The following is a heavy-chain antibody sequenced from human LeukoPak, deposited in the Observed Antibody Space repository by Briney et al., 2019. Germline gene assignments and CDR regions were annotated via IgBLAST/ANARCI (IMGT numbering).Heavy chain of an antibody. D-gene: IGHD6-13*01. J-gene: IGHJ4*02. CDR2: ISNDGRNE. CDR1: GLTFSTFA. V-gene: IGHV3-30-3*01. Sequence: QSGGSLRLSCGASGLTFSTFAMQWVRQAPGKGLEWVAFISNDGRNEYYADSVNGRFTISRDNSKNTLSLQMDSLRAEDTAVYYCARGRQTSNWYYFDYWCQGTLVTVSS. CDR3: ARGRQTSNWYYFDY.